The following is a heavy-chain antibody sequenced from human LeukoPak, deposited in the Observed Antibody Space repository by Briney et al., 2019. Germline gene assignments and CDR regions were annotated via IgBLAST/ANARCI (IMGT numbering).Heavy chain of an antibody. V-gene: IGHV3-23*01. Sequence: GGSLRLSCAASGFSFRSYVMSWVRQAPGKGLEWFSAISGSGGSTYYVDSVKGRFTISRDNSKNTLYLQMNSLRAEDTAVYYCAKDHRENSLEGSFDYWGQGTLVTVSS. CDR3: AKDHRENSLEGSFDY. CDR2: ISGSGGST. J-gene: IGHJ4*02. D-gene: IGHD3-3*01. CDR1: GFSFRSYV.